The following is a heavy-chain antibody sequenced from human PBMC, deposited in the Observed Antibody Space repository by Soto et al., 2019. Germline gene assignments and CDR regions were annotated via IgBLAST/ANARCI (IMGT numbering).Heavy chain of an antibody. Sequence: ASVKVSXKASGYSFTDYHIHCVLQSPXQWLDWLGRINPKSGGTSTAQKFQGWVTMTTDTSISTASMELTRLTSDDTAIYYCARGDSTDCSNGVCSFFYNHDMDVWGQGTTVTVSS. CDR2: INPKSGGT. CDR1: GYSFTDYH. J-gene: IGHJ6*02. CDR3: ARGDSTDCSNGVCSFFYNHDMDV. V-gene: IGHV1-2*04. D-gene: IGHD2-8*01.